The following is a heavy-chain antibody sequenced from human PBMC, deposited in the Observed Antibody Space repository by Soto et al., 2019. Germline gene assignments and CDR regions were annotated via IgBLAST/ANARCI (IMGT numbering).Heavy chain of an antibody. CDR1: GGSVRRSGYY. J-gene: IGHJ6*02. D-gene: IGHD2-8*02. CDR2: MYDSGSA. CDR3: ARQSGGTDYYYGMDV. V-gene: IGHV4-61*08. Sequence: SETLSLTCTVSGGSVRRSGYYWSWIRQPPGKRLEWIGNMYDSGSANYNPSLKSRVTISRDRSKNQFSLRLSSVTAADTAVYYCARQSGGTDYYYGMDVWGQGTTVT.